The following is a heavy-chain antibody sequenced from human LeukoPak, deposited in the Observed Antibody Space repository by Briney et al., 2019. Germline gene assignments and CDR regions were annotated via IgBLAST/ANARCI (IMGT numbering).Heavy chain of an antibody. J-gene: IGHJ4*02. V-gene: IGHV3-23*01. Sequence: QSGGSLRLSCGASGFTFSNYAISWVRQAPGKGLEWGSGITNGGGNTNYADSVKVRFTISRDNAKNTLYLQMDSLRAEDTAIYYCAKGATSAYFSPLDSWGQGTLVTVSS. CDR3: AKGATSAYFSPLDS. CDR1: GFTFSNYA. CDR2: ITNGGGNT. D-gene: IGHD3-22*01.